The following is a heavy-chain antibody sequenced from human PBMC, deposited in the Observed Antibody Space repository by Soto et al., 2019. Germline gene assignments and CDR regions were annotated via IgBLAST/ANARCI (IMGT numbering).Heavy chain of an antibody. V-gene: IGHV3-30*03. Sequence: ESGGGLVQPGGSLRLSCAASGFTLGGYSVNWVRQAPGKGLEWVAVISYDGSNKYYADSVKGRFTISRDNSKNTLYLQMNSLRAEDTAVYYCARVDYDFWSGYRYWGQGTLVTVSS. J-gene: IGHJ4*02. D-gene: IGHD3-3*01. CDR2: ISYDGSNK. CDR3: ARVDYDFWSGYRY. CDR1: GFTLGGYS.